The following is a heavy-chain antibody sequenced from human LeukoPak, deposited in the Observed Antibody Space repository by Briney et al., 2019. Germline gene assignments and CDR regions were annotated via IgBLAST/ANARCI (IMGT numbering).Heavy chain of an antibody. CDR3: ARGRIVGATMGGYYYYMDV. CDR1: GYTFTGYY. Sequence: ASVKVSCKASGYTFTGYYMHWVRQAPGQGLEWTGWINPNSGGTNYAQKFQGRVTMTRDTSISTAYMELSRLRSDDTAVYYCARGRIVGATMGGYYYYMDVWGKGTTVTVSS. V-gene: IGHV1-2*02. D-gene: IGHD1-26*01. J-gene: IGHJ6*03. CDR2: INPNSGGT.